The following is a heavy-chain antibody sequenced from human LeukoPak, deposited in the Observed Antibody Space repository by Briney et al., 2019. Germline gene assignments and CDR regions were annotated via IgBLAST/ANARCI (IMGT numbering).Heavy chain of an antibody. CDR2: IYYSGST. Sequence: ASETLSLTCTVSGGSISSYYWSWIRQPPGKGLEWIGYIYYSGSTNYNPSLKSRVTISVDTSKNQFSLKLSSVTAADTAVYYCARVEEGYGSGRRENYYYYYMDVWGKGTTVTISS. CDR3: ARVEEGYGSGRRENYYYYYMDV. J-gene: IGHJ6*03. V-gene: IGHV4-59*01. D-gene: IGHD3-10*01. CDR1: GGSISSYY.